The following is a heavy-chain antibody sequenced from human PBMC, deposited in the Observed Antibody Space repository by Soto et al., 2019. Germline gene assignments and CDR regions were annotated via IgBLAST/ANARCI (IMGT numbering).Heavy chain of an antibody. V-gene: IGHV4-61*01. CDR2: IYYSGST. CDR1: GGSVSSGSYY. CDR3: ASVSSWYWAGMDV. J-gene: IGHJ6*02. D-gene: IGHD6-13*01. Sequence: QVQLQESGPGLVKPSETLSLTCTVSGGSVSSGSYYWSWIRQPPGKGLEWIGYIYYSGSTNYNPSRQSRVXXSXDXXKHQFSLKLSSVPAADTAVYYCASVSSWYWAGMDVWGQGTTVTVSS.